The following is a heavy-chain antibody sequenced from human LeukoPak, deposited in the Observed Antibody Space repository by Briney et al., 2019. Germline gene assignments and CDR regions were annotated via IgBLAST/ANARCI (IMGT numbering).Heavy chain of an antibody. V-gene: IGHV3-21*01. J-gene: IGHJ5*02. CDR2: ISSSSSYI. D-gene: IGHD6-13*01. CDR3: ARDLAAAGISPNWFDP. Sequence: GGSLRLSCAASGFTFSSYSMNWVRQAPGKGLEWVSSISSSSSYIYYADSVKGRFTISRDNAKNSLYLQMNSLRAEDTAVYYCARDLAAAGISPNWFDPWGQGTLVTVSS. CDR1: GFTFSSYS.